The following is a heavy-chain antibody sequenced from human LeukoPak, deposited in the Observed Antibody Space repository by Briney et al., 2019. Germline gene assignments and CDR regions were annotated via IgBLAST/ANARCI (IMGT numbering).Heavy chain of an antibody. CDR2: IIPIFGTA. CDR3: ARHLQTYYYDSSGYFDY. V-gene: IGHV1-69*05. CDR1: GGTFSSYA. D-gene: IGHD3-22*01. Sequence: SVKVSCKASGGTFSSYAISWVRQAPGQGLEWMGRIIPIFGTANYAQKFQGRVTITTDESTSTAYMELSSLRSEDTAVYYCARHLQTYYYDSSGYFDYWGQGTLVTGSS. J-gene: IGHJ4*02.